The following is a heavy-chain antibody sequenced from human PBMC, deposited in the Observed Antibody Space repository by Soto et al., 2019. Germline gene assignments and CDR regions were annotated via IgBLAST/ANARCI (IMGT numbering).Heavy chain of an antibody. CDR3: ARSLTYYYGSGSYYTYYYYGMDA. J-gene: IGHJ6*02. CDR1: GGTFSSYA. D-gene: IGHD3-10*01. Sequence: QVQLVQSGAEVKKPGSSVKVSCKASGGTFSSYAISWVRQAPGQGLEWMGGIIPIFGTANYAQKFQGRVTITADESTRPAYMELSSLRSEDTAVYYCARSLTYYYGSGSYYTYYYYGMDAWGQGTTVTVSS. V-gene: IGHV1-69*01. CDR2: IIPIFGTA.